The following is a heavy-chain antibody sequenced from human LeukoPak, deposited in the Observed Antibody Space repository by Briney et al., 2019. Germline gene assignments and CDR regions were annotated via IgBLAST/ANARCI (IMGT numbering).Heavy chain of an antibody. V-gene: IGHV4-34*01. CDR1: GFSFSSYT. CDR3: ARDGYDSSGYILVY. D-gene: IGHD3-22*01. J-gene: IGHJ4*02. CDR2: VNLQGST. Sequence: GSLRLSCAASGFSFSSYTMNWVRQAPGKGLEWIGEVNLQGSTNYNPSLKSRVTISVDTSKNQFSLKLTSVTAADTAVYYCARDGYDSSGYILVYWGQGTLVTVSS.